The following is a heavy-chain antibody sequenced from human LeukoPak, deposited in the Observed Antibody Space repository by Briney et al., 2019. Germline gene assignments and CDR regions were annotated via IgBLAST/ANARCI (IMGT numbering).Heavy chain of an antibody. CDR1: GGSFSGYY. Sequence: SETLSLTCAVYGGSFSGYYWSWIRQPPGKGLEWIGEINHSGSTNYNPSLKSRVTISVDTSKNQFSLKLSSVTAADTAVYYCATMVRGGWGWFDPWGQGTLVTVSS. J-gene: IGHJ5*02. CDR3: ATMVRGGWGWFDP. V-gene: IGHV4-34*01. D-gene: IGHD3-10*01. CDR2: INHSGST.